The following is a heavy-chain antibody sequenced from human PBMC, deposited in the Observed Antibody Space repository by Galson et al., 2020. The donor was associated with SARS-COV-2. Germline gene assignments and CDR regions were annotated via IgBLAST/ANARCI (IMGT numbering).Heavy chain of an antibody. Sequence: ASVKVSCKVSGYTLTELSMHWVRQAPGNGLEWMGGFDPEDGETIYAQKFQGRVTMTEDTSTDTAYMELSSLRSEATAVYYCATAPATVTTNWFDPWGQGTLVTVSS. CDR2: FDPEDGET. CDR1: GYTLTELS. D-gene: IGHD4-4*01. CDR3: ATAPATVTTNWFDP. V-gene: IGHV1-24*01. J-gene: IGHJ5*02.